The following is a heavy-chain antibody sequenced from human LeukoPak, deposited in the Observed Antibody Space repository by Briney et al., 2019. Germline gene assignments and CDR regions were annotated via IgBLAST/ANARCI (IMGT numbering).Heavy chain of an antibody. J-gene: IGHJ4*02. Sequence: SETLSITCTVSLASISSGGYYWSWIRQLPGKGLEWIGYIYDSGTIYSNPSLKSRLTLSVDTSKNQLSLRLTSVTAADTAVYYCASSYSNGWYDYWGQGTLVTVSS. CDR3: ASSYSNGWYDY. CDR1: LASISSGGYY. D-gene: IGHD4-11*01. CDR2: IYDSGTI. V-gene: IGHV4-31*03.